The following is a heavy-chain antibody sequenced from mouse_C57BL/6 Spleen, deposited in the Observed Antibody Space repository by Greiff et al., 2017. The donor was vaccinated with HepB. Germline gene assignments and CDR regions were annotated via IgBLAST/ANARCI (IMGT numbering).Heavy chain of an antibody. D-gene: IGHD1-1*01. V-gene: IGHV5-16*01. CDR1: GFTFSDYY. CDR3: ARLHYYGSSYDAMDY. J-gene: IGHJ4*01. Sequence: DVMLVESEGGLVQPGSSMKLSCTASGFTFSDYYMAWVRQVPEKGLEWVANINYDGSSTYYLDSLKSRFIISRDNAKNILYLQMSSLKSEDTATYYCARLHYYGSSYDAMDYWGQGTSVTVSS. CDR2: INYDGSST.